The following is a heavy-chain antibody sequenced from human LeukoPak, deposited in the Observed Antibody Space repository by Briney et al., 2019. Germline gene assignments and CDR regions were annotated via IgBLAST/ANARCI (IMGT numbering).Heavy chain of an antibody. D-gene: IGHD1-26*01. CDR1: GFTFSSYS. V-gene: IGHV4-34*01. CDR3: AKDLSGSSSPYAFDI. CDR2: INHSGST. Sequence: GSLRLSCAASGFTFSSYSMNWVRQAPGKGLEWIGEINHSGSTNYNPSLKSRVTISVDTSKNQFSLKLSSVTAADTAVYYCAKDLSGSSSPYAFDIWGQGTMVTVSS. J-gene: IGHJ3*02.